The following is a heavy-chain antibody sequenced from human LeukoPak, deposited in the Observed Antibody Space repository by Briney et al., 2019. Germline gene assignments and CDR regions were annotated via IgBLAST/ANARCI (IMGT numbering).Heavy chain of an antibody. V-gene: IGHV3-21*01. Sequence: PGGSLRLSCAASGFTFSSYSMNWVRQAPGKGLEWVSSISSSSSYIYYADSVKGRFTISRDNAKNSLYLQMSSLRAEDTAVYFCATSRSLDYWAREPWSPSPQ. CDR2: ISSSSSYI. CDR3: ATSRSLDY. CDR1: GFTFSSYS. J-gene: IGHJ4*02.